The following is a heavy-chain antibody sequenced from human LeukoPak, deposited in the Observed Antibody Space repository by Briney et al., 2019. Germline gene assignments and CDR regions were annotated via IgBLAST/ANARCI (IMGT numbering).Heavy chain of an antibody. D-gene: IGHD3-10*01. CDR1: GGSFSGYY. CDR3: ARGRLYYGSGSYYKRGTDAFDI. CDR2: INHSGST. V-gene: IGHV4-34*01. J-gene: IGHJ3*02. Sequence: SETLSLTCAVYGGSFSGYYWSWIRQPPGKGLEWIGEINHSGSTNYSPSLKSRVTISVDTSKNQSSLKLSSVTAADTAVYYCARGRLYYGSGSYYKRGTDAFDIWGQGTMVTVSS.